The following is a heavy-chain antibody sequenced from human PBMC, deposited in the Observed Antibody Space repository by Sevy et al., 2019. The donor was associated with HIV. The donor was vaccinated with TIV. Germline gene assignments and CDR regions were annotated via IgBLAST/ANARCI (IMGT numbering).Heavy chain of an antibody. J-gene: IGHJ4*02. CDR3: VAANTWEDY. CDR2: VNSDGSST. D-gene: IGHD1-26*01. CDR1: GFTFSSYW. V-gene: IGHV3-74*01. Sequence: GGSLRLSCSASGFTFSSYWMHWVRQAPGKGLVWVSAVNSDGSSTNYADSVKGRFTISRDSAKSTLYLQMNSLRAEDTAVYFCVAANTWEDYWGQGTLVTVSS.